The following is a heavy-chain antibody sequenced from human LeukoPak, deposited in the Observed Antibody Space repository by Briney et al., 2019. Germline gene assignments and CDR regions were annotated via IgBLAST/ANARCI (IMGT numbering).Heavy chain of an antibody. D-gene: IGHD3-22*01. V-gene: IGHV5-51*01. CDR2: IYPGDSDT. CDR3: ARPEATYYYDSSGYSDAFDI. Sequence: GESLKISCKGSGYSFTSYWIGWVRQMPGKGLEWMGIIYPGDSDTRYSPSFQGQVTISADKSISTAYLQWSSLKASDTAMYYCARPEATYYYDSSGYSDAFDIWGQGTMVTVSS. J-gene: IGHJ3*02. CDR1: GYSFTSYW.